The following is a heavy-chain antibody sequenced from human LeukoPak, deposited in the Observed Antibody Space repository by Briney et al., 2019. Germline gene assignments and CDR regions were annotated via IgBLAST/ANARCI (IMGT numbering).Heavy chain of an antibody. J-gene: IGHJ3*02. V-gene: IGHV1-2*02. CDR1: GYTFTSYY. D-gene: IGHD3-3*01. Sequence: ASVKVSCKASGYTFTSYYMHWVRQAPGQGLEWMGWINPNSGGTNYAQKFQGRVTMTRDTSISTAYMELSRLRSDDTAVYYCARVITIFGVVHDAFDIWGQGTMVTVSS. CDR3: ARVITIFGVVHDAFDI. CDR2: INPNSGGT.